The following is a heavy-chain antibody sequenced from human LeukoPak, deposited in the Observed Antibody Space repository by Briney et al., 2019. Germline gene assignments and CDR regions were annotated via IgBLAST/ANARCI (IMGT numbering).Heavy chain of an antibody. CDR3: ARACYDFWSGYSTKNYMDV. V-gene: IGHV1-8*03. J-gene: IGHJ6*03. D-gene: IGHD3-3*01. CDR2: MNPNSGNT. CDR1: GYTFTSYD. Sequence: ASVKVSCKASGYTFTSYDINWVRQATGQGLEWMGWMNPNSGNTGYAQKFQGRVTINRNTSISTAYMELSSLISEDTAVYYCARACYDFWSGYSTKNYMDVWGKGTTVTVSS.